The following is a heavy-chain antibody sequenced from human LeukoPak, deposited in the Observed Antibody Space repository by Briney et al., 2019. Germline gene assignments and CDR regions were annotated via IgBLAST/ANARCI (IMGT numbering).Heavy chain of an antibody. D-gene: IGHD3-16*01. J-gene: IGHJ3*02. V-gene: IGHV3-23*01. Sequence: PGGSLRLSCAASGITFSNVWMSWVRQAPGKGLEWVSGISGSGGSTYYADSVKGRFTISRDNSKNTLYLQMNSLRAEDTAVYYCAKAVLGWPDAFDIWGLGTMVTVSS. CDR2: ISGSGGST. CDR3: AKAVLGWPDAFDI. CDR1: GITFSNVW.